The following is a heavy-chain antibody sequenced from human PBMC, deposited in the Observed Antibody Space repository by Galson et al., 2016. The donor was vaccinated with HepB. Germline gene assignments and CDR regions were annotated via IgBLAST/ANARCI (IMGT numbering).Heavy chain of an antibody. V-gene: IGHV1-69*13. J-gene: IGHJ5*02. Sequence: SVKVSCKASGGTFISYALNWERQAPGQGLEWMGGIIPIFGTTNYAQKFQGRVSITADESTSTAYMELSSLRSDDTAVYYCARAVRSLELQSVFDPWGQGT. CDR2: IIPIFGTT. D-gene: IGHD1-7*01. CDR1: GGTFISYA. CDR3: ARAVRSLELQSVFDP.